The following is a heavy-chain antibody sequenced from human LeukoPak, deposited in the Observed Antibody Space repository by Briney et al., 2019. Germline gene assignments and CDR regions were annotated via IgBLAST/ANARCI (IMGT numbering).Heavy chain of an antibody. J-gene: IGHJ6*03. V-gene: IGHV3-23*01. CDR3: AKVITTIGVVEASKKYYYMDV. CDR2: ISAGGSFT. CDR1: RFTFSTYV. D-gene: IGHD3-3*01. Sequence: AGGSLRLSCAASRFTFSTYVMTWVRRAPGKGLEWVSSISAGGSFTYYADAVKGRFTISRDNSMNTLYLQMDSLRAVDTAVYHCAKVITTIGVVEASKKYYYMDVWGKGTTVTVSS.